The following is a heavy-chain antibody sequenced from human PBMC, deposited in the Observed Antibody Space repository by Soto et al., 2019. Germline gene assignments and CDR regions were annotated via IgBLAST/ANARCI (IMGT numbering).Heavy chain of an antibody. Sequence: GASVKVSCKASGGTFSSYTISWVRQAPGQGLEWMGRIIPILGIANYAQKFQGRVAITADKSTSTVYMELSSLRYEDTAVYYCARDSLRPPVVMVRGVIENPYYYYGMDVWGQGTTVTVSS. D-gene: IGHD3-10*01. CDR2: IIPILGIA. CDR1: GGTFSSYT. V-gene: IGHV1-69*02. J-gene: IGHJ6*02. CDR3: ARDSLRPPVVMVRGVIENPYYYYGMDV.